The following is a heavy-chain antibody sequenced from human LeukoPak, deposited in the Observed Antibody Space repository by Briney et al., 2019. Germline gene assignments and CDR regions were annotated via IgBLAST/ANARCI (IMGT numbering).Heavy chain of an antibody. CDR3: ANFSSGFPFDY. CDR2: ISDSGGGT. V-gene: IGHV3-23*01. D-gene: IGHD6-19*01. Sequence: PGGSLRLSCADSGVTFSNYAMSWVRQAPGKGLEWVSSISDSGGGTYYADSVKGRSTISRDNSKNPLYLQMNSLRAEDTAVYYCANFSSGFPFDYWGQGTLVTVSS. J-gene: IGHJ4*02. CDR1: GVTFSNYA.